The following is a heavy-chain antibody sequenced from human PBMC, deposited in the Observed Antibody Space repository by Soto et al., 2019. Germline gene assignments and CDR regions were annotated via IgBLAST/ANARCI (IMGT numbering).Heavy chain of an antibody. Sequence: QEQLVESGGGAVQPGRSLRLSCTASGFSFSSYDMHWVRQAPGEGLEWVSAMSFDGSYKHYADSVKGRFTISRDNSENPLYLQMNGLSPEDTAVYFCARGMIRGVVYYGVEVWGQGTTVTVS. V-gene: IGHV3-30*03. CDR1: GFSFSSYD. CDR2: MSFDGSYK. D-gene: IGHD3-10*01. CDR3: ARGMIRGVVYYGVEV. J-gene: IGHJ6*02.